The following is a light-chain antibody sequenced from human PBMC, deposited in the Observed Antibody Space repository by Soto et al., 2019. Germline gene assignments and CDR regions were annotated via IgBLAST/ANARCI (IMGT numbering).Light chain of an antibody. Sequence: EIVLTQSPGTLSLSPGERVTLSCRASQSVSSSYLAWYQQKPGQAPRLLIYGASSRATGIPDRFSGSGSGTDFTLTISRLEPEDFAVYYCQQYHNWPSWTFGQGTKVDI. CDR3: QQYHNWPSWT. V-gene: IGKV3-20*01. CDR2: GAS. CDR1: QSVSSSY. J-gene: IGKJ1*01.